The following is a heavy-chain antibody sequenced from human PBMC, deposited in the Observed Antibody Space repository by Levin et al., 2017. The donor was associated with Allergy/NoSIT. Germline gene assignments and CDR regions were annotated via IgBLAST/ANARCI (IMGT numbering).Heavy chain of an antibody. D-gene: IGHD1-26*01. CDR2: IIPIFGTP. J-gene: IGHJ6*02. V-gene: IGHV1-69*13. Sequence: ASVKVSCKASGGSFNTDTIIWVRQAPGQGLEWMGGIIPIFGTPNNAQKFQDRVTITADEPTSTIYMEVNSLTSEDTAVYFCARERGAGDLNLNYYGVDVWGQGTAVTVSS. CDR3: ARERGAGDLNLNYYGVDV. CDR1: GGSFNTDT.